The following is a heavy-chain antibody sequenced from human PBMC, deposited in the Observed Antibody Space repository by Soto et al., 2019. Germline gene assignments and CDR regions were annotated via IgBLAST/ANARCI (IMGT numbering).Heavy chain of an antibody. CDR2: INAGNGNT. Sequence: PSVKVSCKASGYTFTNYATHWVRQAPGQRLEWMGWINAGNGNTKYSQKFQGRVTITRDTSASTAYMELSSLRSEDTAVYYCARVSGYYLPDYWGQGTLVTVSS. CDR3: ARVSGYYLPDY. V-gene: IGHV1-3*01. CDR1: GYTFTNYA. D-gene: IGHD5-12*01. J-gene: IGHJ4*02.